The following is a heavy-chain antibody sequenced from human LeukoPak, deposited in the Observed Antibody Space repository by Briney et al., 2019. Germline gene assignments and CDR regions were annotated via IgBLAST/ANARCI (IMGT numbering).Heavy chain of an antibody. CDR3: ARDLPTRTYRAYFDN. Sequence: HAGGSLRLSCAGSGFIFSNYEMIWVRQATGKGLEWVSYISSTGSDIYYADSVKGRFTISRDNAENSLYLQMNSLKAEDTAVYYCARDLPTRTYRAYFDNSGQGTLVTVSS. CDR2: ISSTGSDI. V-gene: IGHV3-48*03. J-gene: IGHJ4*02. D-gene: IGHD4-11*01. CDR1: GFIFSNYE.